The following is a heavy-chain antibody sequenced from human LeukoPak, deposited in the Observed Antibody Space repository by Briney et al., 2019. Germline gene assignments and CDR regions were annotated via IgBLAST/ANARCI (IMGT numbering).Heavy chain of an antibody. CDR1: GFTFSSYW. Sequence: PGGSLRLSCAASGFTFSSYWMHWVRQAPGKGLEWVAVISYDGSNKYYADSVKGRFTISRDNSKNTLYLQMNSLRAEDTAVYYCARDGYYYGSGSYFSLWGQGTLVTVSP. V-gene: IGHV3-30-3*01. D-gene: IGHD3-10*01. CDR2: ISYDGSNK. J-gene: IGHJ4*02. CDR3: ARDGYYYGSGSYFSL.